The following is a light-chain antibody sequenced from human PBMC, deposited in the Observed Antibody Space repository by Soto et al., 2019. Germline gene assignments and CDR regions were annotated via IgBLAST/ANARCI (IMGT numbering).Light chain of an antibody. CDR1: SSDVGGYNS. V-gene: IGLV2-14*01. CDR3: SSYTSSSTYV. J-gene: IGLJ1*01. CDR2: DVG. Sequence: QSALTQPASVSGSPGQSMTISCTGTSSDVGGYNSVSWYQQHPGKAPKLVIYDVGNRPSGVSDRFSGSKSGNTASLTISGLQAEDEAEYYCSSYTSSSTYVFGAGTKVTVL.